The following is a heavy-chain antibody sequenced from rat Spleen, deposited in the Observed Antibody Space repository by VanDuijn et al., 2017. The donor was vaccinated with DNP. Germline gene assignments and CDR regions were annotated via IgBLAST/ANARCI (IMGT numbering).Heavy chain of an antibody. J-gene: IGHJ2*01. Sequence: DVQLQESGPGLVKPSQSLSLTCSVTGYFITNNYWGWIRKFPGNQMEWMGYISYSGNTNYNPSLKSRISITRDTSKNQFFLQLNSVSPEDTATYYCARYRITTRDYFDYWGQGVMVTVSS. V-gene: IGHV3-1*01. CDR2: ISYSGNT. CDR3: ARYRITTRDYFDY. D-gene: IGHD1-10*01. CDR1: GYFITNNY.